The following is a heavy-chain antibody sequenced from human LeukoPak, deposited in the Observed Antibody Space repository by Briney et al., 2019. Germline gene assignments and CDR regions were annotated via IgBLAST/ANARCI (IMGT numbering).Heavy chain of an antibody. CDR1: GYTFTSYA. CDR3: ARAQGVGLLWFGELFYYGMDV. Sequence: ASVKVSCKASGYTFTSYAMHWVRQAPGQRLEWMGWINAGNGNTKYSQKFQGRVTITADKSTSTAYMELSSLRSEDTAVYYCARAQGVGLLWFGELFYYGMDVWGKGTTVTVSS. D-gene: IGHD3-10*01. CDR2: INAGNGNT. J-gene: IGHJ6*04. V-gene: IGHV1-3*01.